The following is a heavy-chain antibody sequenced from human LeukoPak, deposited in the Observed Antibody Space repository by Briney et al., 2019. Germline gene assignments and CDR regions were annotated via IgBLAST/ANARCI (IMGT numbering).Heavy chain of an antibody. D-gene: IGHD3-22*01. CDR2: IKQDGSEK. V-gene: IGHV3-7*01. CDR1: GFTFSSYW. J-gene: IGHJ3*02. CDR3: ARDLGDYYDSSGYGLDAFDI. Sequence: GGSLRLSCAASGFTFSSYWMSWVRQAPGKGLEWVANIKQDGSEKYYVDSVKGRFTISRDNAKKPLYLQMNSLRAEDTAVYYCARDLGDYYDSSGYGLDAFDIWGQGTMVTVSS.